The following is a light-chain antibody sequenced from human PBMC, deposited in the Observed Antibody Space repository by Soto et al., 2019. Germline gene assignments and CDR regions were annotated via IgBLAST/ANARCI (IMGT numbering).Light chain of an antibody. V-gene: IGLV2-14*01. CDR3: SSYTSSSTLV. Sequence: QSALTQPASVSGSPGQSITISCTGTRSDVGGYNYVSWYQQHPGIAPKLMISEVSNRPSGVSNRFSGSKSGNTASLTISGLQAEDEADYYCSSYTSSSTLVFVGGTKLTVL. J-gene: IGLJ2*01. CDR1: RSDVGGYNY. CDR2: EVS.